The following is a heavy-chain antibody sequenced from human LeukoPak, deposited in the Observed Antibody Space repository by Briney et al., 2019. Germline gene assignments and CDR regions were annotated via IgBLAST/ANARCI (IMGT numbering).Heavy chain of an antibody. J-gene: IGHJ3*02. CDR1: GFTFSSYG. V-gene: IGHV3-48*01. D-gene: IGHD6-6*01. CDR3: ARDLVGGGAFDI. CDR2: ISSSSSI. Sequence: GGSLRLSCAASGFTFSSYGMSWVRQAPGKGLEWVSYISSSSSIYYADSMKGRFTISRDNAKNSLYLQMNSLRAEDTAVYYCARDLVGGGAFDIWGQGTMVTVSS.